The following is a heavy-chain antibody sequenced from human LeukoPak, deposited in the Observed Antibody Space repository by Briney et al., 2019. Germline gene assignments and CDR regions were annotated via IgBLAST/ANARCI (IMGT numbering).Heavy chain of an antibody. D-gene: IGHD3-10*01. J-gene: IGHJ4*02. Sequence: GGSLRLSCAASGFIFSDYWMNWVRQLPGKGLEWVANINEDGSAQDYVDSVRGRFSISRDNAKNSLYLQMNSLRVEDTAIYYCATRESSMARSHWGQGTLVTVSS. V-gene: IGHV3-7*01. CDR1: GFIFSDYW. CDR2: INEDGSAQ. CDR3: ATRESSMARSH.